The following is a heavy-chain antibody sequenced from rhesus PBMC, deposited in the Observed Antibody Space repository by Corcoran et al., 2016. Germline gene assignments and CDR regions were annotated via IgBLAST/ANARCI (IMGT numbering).Heavy chain of an antibody. D-gene: IGHD1-44*01. CDR1: GYTFTDYY. CDR3: ATDQGGRTTGGKSIWYFDL. Sequence: VQLVQSGAEVKKPGSSVKVSCKASGYTFTDYYMHWVRQAPGKGLEWMGRVDPEDGEAIHAQKFQDRVTITADTSTDTAYIGLSSRGSEDTAVYYCATDQGGRTTGGKSIWYFDLWGPGTPITISS. V-gene: IGHV1-111*02. CDR2: VDPEDGEA. J-gene: IGHJ2*01.